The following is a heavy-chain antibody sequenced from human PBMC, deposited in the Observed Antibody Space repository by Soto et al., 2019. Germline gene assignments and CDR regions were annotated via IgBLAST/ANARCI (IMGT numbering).Heavy chain of an antibody. V-gene: IGHV1-2*02. CDR2: INPNSGGT. CDR1: GYSFTGYY. CDR3: ARPEGTGTAVAGTDYYYYGMDV. J-gene: IGHJ6*02. D-gene: IGHD6-19*01. Sequence: GASVKVSCKASGYSFTGYYMHWVRQAPGEGLEWMGWINPNSGGTNYAQKFQGRVTMTTDASISTAYMELSSLRSEDTAVYYCARPEGTGTAVAGTDYYYYGMDVWGQGTTVTVSS.